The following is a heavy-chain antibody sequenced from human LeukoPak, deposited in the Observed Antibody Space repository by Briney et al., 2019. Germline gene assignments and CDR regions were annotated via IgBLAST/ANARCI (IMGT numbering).Heavy chain of an antibody. Sequence: GGSLRLSCAASGFTFSSYAMSWVRQAPGKGLEWVSAISGSGGSTYYADSMKGRFTISRDNSKNTLYLQMNSLRAEDTTVYYCAKFLRIGYDNFDYWGQGTLVTVSS. J-gene: IGHJ4*02. CDR2: ISGSGGST. CDR1: GFTFSSYA. V-gene: IGHV3-23*01. D-gene: IGHD5-12*01. CDR3: AKFLRIGYDNFDY.